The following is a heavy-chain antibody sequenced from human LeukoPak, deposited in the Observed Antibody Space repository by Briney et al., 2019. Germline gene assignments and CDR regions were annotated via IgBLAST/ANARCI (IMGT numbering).Heavy chain of an antibody. CDR1: GFTVSSNY. J-gene: IGHJ4*02. CDR2: IYDGDST. D-gene: IGHD3-10*01. Sequence: PGGSLRLPCAASGFTVSSNYMSWVRQAPGKGLEWVSVIYDGDSTYYADSVKGRFTISRDNSKNTLYLQMNSLRAEDTAVYYCARESSGSYFAFWGQGTLVTVSS. CDR3: ARESSGSYFAF. V-gene: IGHV3-53*01.